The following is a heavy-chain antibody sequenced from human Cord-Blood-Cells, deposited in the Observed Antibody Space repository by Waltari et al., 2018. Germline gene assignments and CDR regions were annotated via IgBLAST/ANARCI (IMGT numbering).Heavy chain of an antibody. Sequence: QVQLQESGPGLVKPSETLSLTCAVSGYSISSGYYWGWIRQPPGKGLEWIGSIYHSGSTYYTPSLKSRVTISVDTSKNQFSLKLSSVTAADTAVYYCATVLSLGYCSGGSCYGEDYWGQGTLVTVSS. J-gene: IGHJ4*02. V-gene: IGHV4-38-2*01. CDR3: ATVLSLGYCSGGSCYGEDY. CDR1: GYSISSGYY. D-gene: IGHD2-15*01. CDR2: IYHSGST.